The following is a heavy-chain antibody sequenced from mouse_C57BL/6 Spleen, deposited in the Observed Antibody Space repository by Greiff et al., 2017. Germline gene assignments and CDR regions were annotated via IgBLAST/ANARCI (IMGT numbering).Heavy chain of an antibody. CDR2: IRNKANGYTT. CDR3: ASPYYGSSPWYFDV. CDR1: GFTFTDYY. Sequence: EVHLVESGGGLVQPGGSLSLSCAASGFTFTDYYMSWVRQPPGKALEWLGFIRNKANGYTTEYSASVKGRFTISRDNSQSIIYLQMKALRAEDSATYYCASPYYGSSPWYFDVWGTGTTVTVAS. D-gene: IGHD1-1*01. V-gene: IGHV7-3*01. J-gene: IGHJ1*03.